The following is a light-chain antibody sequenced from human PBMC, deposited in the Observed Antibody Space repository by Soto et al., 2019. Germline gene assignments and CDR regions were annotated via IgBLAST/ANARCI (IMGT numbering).Light chain of an antibody. CDR2: DAS. CDR1: QSVSSTY. J-gene: IGKJ1*01. CDR3: QQYGRSPPSWT. V-gene: IGKV3-20*01. Sequence: EIVLTQSPGTLSLSPGERAILSCRASQSVSSTYLAWYQQKPGQPPRLLIFDASNRATGIPDRFSGSGSGTEFTLTISSLEPEDFAVYYCQQYGRSPPSWTFGQGTKVEIK.